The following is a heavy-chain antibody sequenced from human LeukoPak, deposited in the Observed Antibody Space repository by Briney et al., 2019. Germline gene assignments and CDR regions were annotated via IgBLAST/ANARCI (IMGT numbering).Heavy chain of an antibody. CDR3: ARSGAIWYYYYYYMDV. J-gene: IGHJ6*03. CDR1: GYTFTSYY. V-gene: IGHV1-46*01. D-gene: IGHD2-2*01. CDR2: INPSGGST. Sequence: ASVKVSCKASGYTFTSYYMYWVRQAPGQGLEWMGIINPSGGSTSYAQKFQGRVTMTRDTSTSTVYMELSSLRSEDTAVYYCARSGAIWYYYYYYMDVWGKGTTVTVSS.